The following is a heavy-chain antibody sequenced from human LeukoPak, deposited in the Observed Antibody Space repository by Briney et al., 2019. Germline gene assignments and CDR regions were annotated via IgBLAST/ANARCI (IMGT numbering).Heavy chain of an antibody. CDR3: ARSTTVTTYFDY. CDR1: GFTFSSYS. J-gene: IGHJ4*02. CDR2: ISSSSYI. D-gene: IGHD4-17*01. V-gene: IGHV3-21*01. Sequence: GGSLRLSCAASGFTFSSYSMNWVRQAPGKGLEWVSSISSSSYIYYADSVKGRFTISRDNAKDSLYLQMNSLRAEDTAVYYCARSTTVTTYFDYWGQGTLVTVSS.